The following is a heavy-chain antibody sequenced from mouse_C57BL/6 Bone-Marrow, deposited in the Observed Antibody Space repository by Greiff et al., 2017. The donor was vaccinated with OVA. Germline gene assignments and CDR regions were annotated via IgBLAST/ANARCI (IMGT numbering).Heavy chain of an antibody. J-gene: IGHJ2*01. D-gene: IGHD1-1*01. Sequence: QVQLQQSGPELVKPGASVKLSCKASGYTFTSYDINWVKQRPGQGLEWIGWIYPRDGSTKYNEKFKGKATLTVDTSSSTAYMELHSLTSEDSAVYFCARGDSITTVVATRYYFDYWGKGTTLTVSS. CDR2: IYPRDGST. CDR3: ARGDSITTVVATRYYFDY. CDR1: GYTFTSYD. V-gene: IGHV1-85*01.